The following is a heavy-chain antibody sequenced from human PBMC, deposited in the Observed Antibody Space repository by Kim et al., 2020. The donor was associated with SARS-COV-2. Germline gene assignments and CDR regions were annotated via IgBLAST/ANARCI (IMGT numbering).Heavy chain of an antibody. Sequence: SETLSLTCAVYGGSFSGYYWSWIRQPPGKGLEWIGEINHSGSTNYNPSLKSRVTISVDTSKNQFSLKLSSVTAADTAVYYCARGRGGTTVVTLGWGHYY. V-gene: IGHV4-34*01. D-gene: IGHD4-17*01. CDR2: INHSGST. CDR1: GGSFSGYY. CDR3: ARGRGGTTVVTLGWGHYY. J-gene: IGHJ6*01.